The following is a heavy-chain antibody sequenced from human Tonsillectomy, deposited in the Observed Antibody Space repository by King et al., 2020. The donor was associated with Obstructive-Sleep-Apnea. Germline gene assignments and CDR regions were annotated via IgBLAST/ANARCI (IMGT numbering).Heavy chain of an antibody. CDR2: IKQDGSEK. CDR3: ARDLYYDYVWGSYRSYFDY. V-gene: IGHV3-7*03. D-gene: IGHD3-16*02. Sequence: VQLVESGGGLVHPGGSLRLSCAASGFTFSSYWMSWVRQAPGKGLEWVANIKQDGSEKYYVDSVKGRFTISRDNAKNSLYLQMNSLRAEDTAVYYCARDLYYDYVWGSYRSYFDYWGQGTLVTVSS. CDR1: GFTFSSYW. J-gene: IGHJ4*02.